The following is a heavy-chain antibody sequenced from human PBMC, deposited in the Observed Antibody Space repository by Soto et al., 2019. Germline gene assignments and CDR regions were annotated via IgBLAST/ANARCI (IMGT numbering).Heavy chain of an antibody. J-gene: IGHJ4*02. CDR3: AREMFLLHPPDF. CDR1: GFTFNSFG. Sequence: GGSLRLSCAASGFTFNSFGMNWVRQAPGKGLEWVSYISSSGITIHYADSVKGRFTISRDNAKNSLYLQMDSLRAEDTAVYYCAREMFLLHPPDFWGQGTLVTVSS. CDR2: ISSSGITI. V-gene: IGHV3-48*01. D-gene: IGHD1-26*01.